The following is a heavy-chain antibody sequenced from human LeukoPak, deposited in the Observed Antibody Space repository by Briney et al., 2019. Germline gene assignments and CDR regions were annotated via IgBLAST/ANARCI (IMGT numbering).Heavy chain of an antibody. J-gene: IGHJ4*02. CDR1: GYTFTSYY. V-gene: IGHV1-46*01. Sequence: ASVKVSCKASGYTFTSYYMHWMRQAPGQGLEWMGIINPSGGSTSYAQKFKGRVTMTRDTSTSTVYMELSSLRSEDTAVYYCARLEDDYGDYALVLSDYWGQGTLVTVSS. CDR2: INPSGGST. D-gene: IGHD4-17*01. CDR3: ARLEDDYGDYALVLSDY.